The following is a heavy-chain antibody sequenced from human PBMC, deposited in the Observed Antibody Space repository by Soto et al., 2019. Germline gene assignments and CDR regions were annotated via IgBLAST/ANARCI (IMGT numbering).Heavy chain of an antibody. Sequence: GSLRLSCAASGFTFSSYSMNWVRQAPGKGLEWVSSISSSSSYIYYADSVKGRFTISRDNAKNSLYLQMNSLRAEDTAVYYCARFSSGAAYDYWGQGTLVTAPQ. CDR2: ISSSSSYI. J-gene: IGHJ4*02. CDR1: GFTFSSYS. CDR3: ARFSSGAAYDY. V-gene: IGHV3-21*01. D-gene: IGHD1-26*01.